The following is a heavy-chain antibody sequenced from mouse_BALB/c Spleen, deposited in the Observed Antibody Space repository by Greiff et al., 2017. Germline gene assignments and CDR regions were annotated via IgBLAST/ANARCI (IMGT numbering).Heavy chain of an antibody. D-gene: IGHD2-10*02. CDR1: GYSITSDYA. CDR3: AREGYGNYVPWFAY. J-gene: IGHJ3*01. V-gene: IGHV3-2*02. Sequence: EVKLVESGPGLVKPSQSLSLTCTVTGYSITSDYAWNWIRQFPGNKLEWMGYISYSGSTSYNPSLKSRISITRDTSKNQFFLQLNSVTTEDTATYYCAREGYGNYVPWFAYWGQGTLVTVSA. CDR2: ISYSGST.